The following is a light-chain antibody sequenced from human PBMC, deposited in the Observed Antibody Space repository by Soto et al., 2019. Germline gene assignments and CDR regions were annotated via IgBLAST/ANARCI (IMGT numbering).Light chain of an antibody. CDR2: DAS. CDR1: QSIXNH. V-gene: IGKV1-39*01. J-gene: IGKJ1*01. Sequence: IRVTHSPSSLSASVDDRVIITCRASQSIXNHFNCYQRKPGKAPKVLTVDASSLPTGGPSRLSGSRSAPDFTLTISSLQPSYSATYYCQQRYSSTLTFGQGTKVDIK. CDR3: QQRYSSTLT.